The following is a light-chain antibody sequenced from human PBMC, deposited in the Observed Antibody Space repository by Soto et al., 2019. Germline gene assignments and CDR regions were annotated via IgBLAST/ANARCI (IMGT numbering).Light chain of an antibody. CDR2: SNN. J-gene: IGLJ2*01. CDR1: SSNIGSNT. CDR3: AAWDNSLNGHVV. Sequence: QSVLTQPPSASGTPGQRVTISCSGSSSNIGSNTVNWYQQLPGTAPKLVIYSNNQRPSGVPDRFSGSKSGTSASLAISGLQSEDEAEYYCAAWDNSLNGHVVFGGGTKLTVL. V-gene: IGLV1-44*01.